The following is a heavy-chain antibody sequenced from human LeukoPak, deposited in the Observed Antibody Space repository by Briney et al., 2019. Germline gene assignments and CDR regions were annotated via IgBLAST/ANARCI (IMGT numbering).Heavy chain of an antibody. D-gene: IGHD4-17*01. CDR2: IYHSGST. V-gene: IGHV4-30-2*01. CDR3: ARDPHGDPLVFDY. Sequence: SETLSLTCAVSGGSISSGGYSWSWIRQPPGKGLEWIGYIYHSGSTYYSPSLKSRVTISVDRSKNQFSLKLSSVTAADTAVYYCARDPHGDPLVFDYWGQGTLVTVSS. CDR1: GGSISSGGYS. J-gene: IGHJ4*02.